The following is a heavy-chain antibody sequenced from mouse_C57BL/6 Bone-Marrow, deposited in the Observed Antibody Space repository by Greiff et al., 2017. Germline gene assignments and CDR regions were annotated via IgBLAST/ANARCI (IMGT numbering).Heavy chain of an antibody. D-gene: IGHD1-1*01. CDR1: GFTFTDYF. Sequence: DVKLVESGGGLVQPGGSLSLSCAASGFTFTDYFMSWVRQPPGKALEWLGFIRNKANGYTTEYSASVKGRFTISRDNSQSILYLQMNALRAEDSATYYCARFSTVFDYWGQGTTLTVSS. CDR3: ARFSTVFDY. J-gene: IGHJ2*01. CDR2: IRNKANGYTT. V-gene: IGHV7-3*01.